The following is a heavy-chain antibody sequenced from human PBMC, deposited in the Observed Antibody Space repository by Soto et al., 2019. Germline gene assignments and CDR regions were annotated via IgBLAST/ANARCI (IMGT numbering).Heavy chain of an antibody. CDR1: GGSISSYY. CDR2: IYYSGST. J-gene: IGHJ4*02. V-gene: IGHV4-39*01. D-gene: IGHD6-19*01. Sequence: SETLSLTCTVSGGSISSYYWGWIRQPPGKGLEWIGSIYYSGSTYYNPSLKSRVTISVDTSKNQFSLKLSSVTAADTAVYYCARHDDGWAVDYWGQGTLLTVSS. CDR3: ARHDDGWAVDY.